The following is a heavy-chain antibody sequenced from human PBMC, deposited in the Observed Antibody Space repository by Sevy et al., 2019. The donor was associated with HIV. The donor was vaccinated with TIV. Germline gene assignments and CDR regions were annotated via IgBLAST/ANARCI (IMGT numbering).Heavy chain of an antibody. CDR3: AGARYHSSDSFDAFDI. V-gene: IGHV3-23*01. CDR2: IFRSGDHT. Sequence: GGSLRLSCPASGFTLNNYVMNWVRQAPGKGLDWVSTIFRSGDHTYYADSVKGRFTISRDNSNNTVSLQMNSLRAEDAALYYCAGARYHSSDSFDAFDIWGQGTVVTVSS. D-gene: IGHD6-19*01. J-gene: IGHJ3*02. CDR1: GFTLNNYV.